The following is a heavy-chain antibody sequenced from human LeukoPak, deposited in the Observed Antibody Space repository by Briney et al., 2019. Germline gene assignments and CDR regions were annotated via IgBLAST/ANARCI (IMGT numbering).Heavy chain of an antibody. CDR2: INPNSGGT. D-gene: IGHD3-22*01. CDR3: ARVTYYYDSSGYYSGYYYYYMDV. J-gene: IGHJ6*03. CDR1: GYTFTGYY. V-gene: IGHV1-2*02. Sequence: GASVKVSCKASGYTFTGYYMHWVRQAPGQGLEWMGWINPNSGGTNYAQKFQGRVTMTRDTSISTAYMELSRLRSDDTAVYYCARVTYYYDSSGYYSGYYYYYMDVWGKGTTVTISS.